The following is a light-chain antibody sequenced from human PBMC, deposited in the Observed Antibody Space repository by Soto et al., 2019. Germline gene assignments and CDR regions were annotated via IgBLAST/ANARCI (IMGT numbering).Light chain of an antibody. V-gene: IGKV3-20*01. CDR2: GAS. CDR3: NQYGSSHPWT. CDR1: QGVSSAY. J-gene: IGKJ1*01. Sequence: EIVLTQSPGTLSLSPGERATLSCRASQGVSSAYLAWYQQKPGQAPRLLIYGASSRATGIPDRFSGSGSGTDFTLTISILEPEDHAVDYCNQYGSSHPWTFGQGTKVEIK.